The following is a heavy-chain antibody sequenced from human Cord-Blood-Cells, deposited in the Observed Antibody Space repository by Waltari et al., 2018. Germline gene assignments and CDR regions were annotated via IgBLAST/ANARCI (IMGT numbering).Heavy chain of an antibody. CDR3: ANTAYDFWSGYFDY. Sequence: QVQLVESGGGVVQPGGSLRLSCAASGFPFSSYGMHWVRQAPGKGREWVEFIQYEGSNKYYADSVKGRFTIARDNSKNTLYLQMNSLRAEDTAVYYCANTAYDFWSGYFDYWGQGTLVTVSS. CDR1: GFPFSSYG. J-gene: IGHJ4*02. D-gene: IGHD3-3*01. CDR2: IQYEGSNK. V-gene: IGHV3-30*02.